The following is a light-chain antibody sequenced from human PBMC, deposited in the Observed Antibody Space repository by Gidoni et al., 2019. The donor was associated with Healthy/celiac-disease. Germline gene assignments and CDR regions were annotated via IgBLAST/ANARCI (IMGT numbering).Light chain of an antibody. CDR1: SSYVGGYNY. J-gene: IGLJ1*01. CDR2: DVS. Sequence: QPALTQPASVSGSPGQSITISCTGTSSYVGGYNYVSWYQQHPGKAPKLMIYDVSNRPSGVSNRFSGSKSGNTASLTISGLQAEDEADYYCSSYTSSSTRVFGTGTKVTVL. CDR3: SSYTSSSTRV. V-gene: IGLV2-14*03.